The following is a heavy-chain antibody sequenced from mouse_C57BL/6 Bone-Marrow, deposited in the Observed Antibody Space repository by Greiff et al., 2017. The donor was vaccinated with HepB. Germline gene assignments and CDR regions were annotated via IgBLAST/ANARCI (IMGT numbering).Heavy chain of an antibody. D-gene: IGHD6-1*01. CDR1: GFNIKDDY. CDR2: IDPENGDT. CDR3: TTLLPFCYYAMDY. Sequence: EVQLQQSGAELVRPGASVKLSCTASGFNIKDDYMHWVKQRPEQGLEWIGWIDPENGDTEYASKFQGKATITADTSSNTAYLQLSSLTSEDTAVSYCTTLLPFCYYAMDYCGQGTSVTVSS. V-gene: IGHV14-4*01. J-gene: IGHJ4*01.